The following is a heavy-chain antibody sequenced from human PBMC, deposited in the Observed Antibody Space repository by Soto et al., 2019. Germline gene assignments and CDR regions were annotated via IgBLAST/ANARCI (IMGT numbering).Heavy chain of an antibody. D-gene: IGHD6-13*01. CDR1: GFTFDDYA. CDR3: AKDGDAGYSSSWYSDDAFDI. Sequence: GGSLRLSCAASGFTFDDYAMHWVRQAPGKGLEWVSGISWNSGSIGYADSVKGRFTISRDNAKNSLYLQMNSLRAEDTALYYCAKDGDAGYSSSWYSDDAFDIWGQGTMVTV. V-gene: IGHV3-9*01. J-gene: IGHJ3*02. CDR2: ISWNSGSI.